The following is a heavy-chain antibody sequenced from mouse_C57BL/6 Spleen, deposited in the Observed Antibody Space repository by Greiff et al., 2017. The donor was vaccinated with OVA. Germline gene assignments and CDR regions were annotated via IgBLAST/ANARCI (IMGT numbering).Heavy chain of an antibody. V-gene: IGHV1-69*01. CDR3: ARSRYDGSHYAMDY. CDR1: GYTFTSYW. Sequence: QVQLKQPGAELVMPGASVKLSCKASGYTFTSYWMHWVKQRPGQGLEWIGEIDPSDSYTNYNQKFKGKSTLTVDKSSSTAYMQLSSLTSEDSAVYYCARSRYDGSHYAMDYWGQGTSVTVSS. D-gene: IGHD2-3*01. J-gene: IGHJ4*01. CDR2: IDPSDSYT.